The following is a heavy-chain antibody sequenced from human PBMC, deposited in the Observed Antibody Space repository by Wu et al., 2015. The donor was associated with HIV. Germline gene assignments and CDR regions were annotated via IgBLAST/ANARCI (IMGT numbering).Heavy chain of an antibody. J-gene: IGHJ4*02. V-gene: IGHV1-69*05. CDR1: GGSFRSFV. Sequence: QVQLVQSGAEVKKPGSSVKVSCKASGGSFRSFVISWMRQAPGQGLEWMGGIIPLFGTANYTQKFQGRVTITTDESTSTAYMVLSSLRSEDTAVYYCARDSGRGYFDYWGQGTLVTVSS. D-gene: IGHD6-25*01. CDR3: ARDSGRGYFDY. CDR2: IIPLFGTA.